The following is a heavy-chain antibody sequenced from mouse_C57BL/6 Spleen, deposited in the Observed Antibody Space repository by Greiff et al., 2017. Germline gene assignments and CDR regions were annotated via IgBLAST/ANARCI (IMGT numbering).Heavy chain of an antibody. V-gene: IGHV1-66*01. Sequence: QVQLQQSGPELVKPGASVKISCKASGYSFTSSYIHWVKQRPGQGLEWIGWIYPGSGNTKYNEKFKGKATLTADTSSSTAYMQLSSLTSEDPAVYYCAREGTTEAWFAYWGQGTLVTVSA. CDR2: IYPGSGNT. CDR3: AREGTTEAWFAY. D-gene: IGHD2-14*01. CDR1: GYSFTSSY. J-gene: IGHJ3*01.